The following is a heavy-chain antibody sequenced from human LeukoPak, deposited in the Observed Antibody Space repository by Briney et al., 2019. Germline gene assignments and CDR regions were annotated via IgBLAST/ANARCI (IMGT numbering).Heavy chain of an antibody. CDR1: GFTFSSYG. D-gene: IGHD1-26*01. J-gene: IGHJ4*02. Sequence: GGSLRLSCAASGFTFSSYGIHWVRQAPGKGLEWVSVISYDGSTIYYADSVKGRFTISRDNSKDTVYLQMNSLRGDDTAVYYCAKGVGSTGSYFDYWGQGTLVTVS. CDR2: ISYDGSTI. V-gene: IGHV3-30*18. CDR3: AKGVGSTGSYFDY.